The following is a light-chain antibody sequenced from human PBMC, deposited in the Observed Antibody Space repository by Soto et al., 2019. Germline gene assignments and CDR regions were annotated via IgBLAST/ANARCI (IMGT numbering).Light chain of an antibody. CDR3: QKYNSATLT. J-gene: IGKJ4*01. V-gene: IGKV1-27*01. Sequence: IQMTQSPSYRSSSFGDRVTITCRASQSISRYLNWYQQKPGKAPKLLIYAASTLQAGVPSRFSGSGSGTDGTLTISSLQTEDGAAYDGQKYNSATLTFGGGTKVDIK. CDR1: QSISRY. CDR2: AAS.